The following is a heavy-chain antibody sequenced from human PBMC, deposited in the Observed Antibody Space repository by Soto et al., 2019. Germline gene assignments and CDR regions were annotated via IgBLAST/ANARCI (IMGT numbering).Heavy chain of an antibody. D-gene: IGHD6-19*01. CDR1: GYTFTSYD. CDR3: ARGRGNIAVAEGP. J-gene: IGHJ5*02. CDR2: MNPNSGNT. Sequence: ASVKVSGKASGYTFTSYDINWVRQASGQGLEWMGWMNPNSGNTGYAQKFQGRVTMTRNTSISTAYMELSSLRSEDTAVYYCARGRGNIAVAEGPWGQGTLVTVSS. V-gene: IGHV1-8*01.